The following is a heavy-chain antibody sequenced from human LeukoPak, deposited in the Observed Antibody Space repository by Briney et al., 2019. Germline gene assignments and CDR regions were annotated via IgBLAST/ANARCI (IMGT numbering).Heavy chain of an antibody. CDR1: GYSFTSYW. CDR2: IYPDDSDT. J-gene: IGHJ4*02. V-gene: IGHV5-51*01. D-gene: IGHD4-17*01. CDR3: ARHYPGGDYFIDY. Sequence: GESLKISCKGSGYSFTSYWIGWVRQMPGKGLEWVGIIYPDDSDTRYSPSFQDQVTISADKSISTASLQWSSLKASDTARYYCARHYPGGDYFIDYWGQGTLVTVSS.